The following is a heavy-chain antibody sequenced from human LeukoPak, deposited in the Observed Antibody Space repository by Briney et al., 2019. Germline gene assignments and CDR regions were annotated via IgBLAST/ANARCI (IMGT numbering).Heavy chain of an antibody. CDR2: SNPNSGGT. J-gene: IGHJ4*02. V-gene: IGHV1-2*02. CDR3: AREGRNGYNEGYFDY. D-gene: IGHD5-24*01. CDR1: GYTFTGYY. Sequence: ASVKVSCKASGYTFTGYYMHWVRQAPGQVLDWMGWSNPNSGGTKYAQNFQGRVTLTTDTSINTAYMELSSLRSDDTAVYYCAREGRNGYNEGYFDYWGQGTLVTVSS.